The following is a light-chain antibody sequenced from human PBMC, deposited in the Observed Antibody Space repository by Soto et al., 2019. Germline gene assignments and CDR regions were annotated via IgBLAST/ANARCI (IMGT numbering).Light chain of an antibody. CDR2: GAS. V-gene: IGKV3-15*01. Sequence: EIVMTQSPATLSVSPGERATLSCRASQSVSGNLAWYQQKPGQAPRLLIYGASTRANGIPARFSGSGSGAEFTLTNSSLQSEDFAVYYCQQYNNWFSITFGQGTRLEIK. CDR1: QSVSGN. J-gene: IGKJ5*01. CDR3: QQYNNWFSIT.